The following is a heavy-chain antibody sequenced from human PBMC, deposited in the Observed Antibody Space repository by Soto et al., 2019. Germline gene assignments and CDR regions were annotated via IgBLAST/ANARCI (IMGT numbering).Heavy chain of an antibody. CDR2: IRSKAYGGTT. V-gene: IGHV3-49*03. CDR1: GFTFGDYA. CDR3: TRDPQDIVVVPAAIEDPAFDI. D-gene: IGHD2-2*01. Sequence: GGSLRLSCTASGFTFGDYAMSWFRQAPGKGLEWVGFIRSKAYGGTTEYAASGKGRFTISRDDSKSIAYLQMNSLKTEDTAVYYCTRDPQDIVVVPAAIEDPAFDIWGQGTMVTVSS. J-gene: IGHJ3*02.